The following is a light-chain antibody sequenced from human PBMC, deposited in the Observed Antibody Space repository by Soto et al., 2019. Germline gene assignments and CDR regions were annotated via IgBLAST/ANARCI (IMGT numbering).Light chain of an antibody. CDR1: QNINAW. CDR3: QHYNSYSEA. J-gene: IGKJ1*01. CDR2: DVS. Sequence: DIQMTQAPSTLSASVRDSVTISCLASQNINAWLAWYQQKPGKAPKLLIYDVSTLDSGVPSRFSGSGSGTEFTLTISSLQPDDFATYYCQHYNSYSEAFGQGTKVDIK. V-gene: IGKV1-5*01.